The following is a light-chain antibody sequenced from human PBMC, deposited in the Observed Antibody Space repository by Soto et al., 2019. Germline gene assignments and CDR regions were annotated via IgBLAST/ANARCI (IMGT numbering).Light chain of an antibody. J-gene: IGKJ3*01. V-gene: IGKV3-15*01. CDR1: QSVSNN. CDR3: QQYHNWPVT. Sequence: EIVMTQSPATASVSPGERATLSCRASQSVSNNLAWYQQKPGQAPRLLIYAASTRATGIPASFSGSGSGTEFTLTISSLQSEDFAVYYCQQYHNWPVTFGPGTKVDIK. CDR2: AAS.